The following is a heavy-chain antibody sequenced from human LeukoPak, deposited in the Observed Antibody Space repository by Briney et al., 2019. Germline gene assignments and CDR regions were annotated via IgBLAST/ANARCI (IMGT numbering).Heavy chain of an antibody. CDR2: IYYSGTT. J-gene: IGHJ4*02. Sequence: SETLSLTCTVSGGSISNYYWSWIRQPPGKGLEWIGYIYYSGTTNYNPSLKSRVTISVDTSKNHFSLRLSSVTAADTAVYYCARVYSGYPDYWGQGTLVTVSS. CDR3: ARVYSGYPDY. D-gene: IGHD5-12*01. V-gene: IGHV4-59*01. CDR1: GGSISNYY.